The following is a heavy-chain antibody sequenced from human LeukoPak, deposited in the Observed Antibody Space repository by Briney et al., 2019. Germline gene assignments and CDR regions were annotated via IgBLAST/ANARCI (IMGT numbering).Heavy chain of an antibody. D-gene: IGHD6-6*01. CDR1: GYTFTIYY. CDR3: ASNSGGSSSSRPLDY. V-gene: IGHV1-2*02. J-gene: IGHJ4*02. Sequence: GASVKVSCKASGYTFTIYYMHWVRQAPGQGLEWMGWINPNSGGTNYAQRFQGRVTMTRDTSISTAYMELSRLRSDDTAVYYCASNSGGSSSSRPLDYWGQGTLVTVSS. CDR2: INPNSGGT.